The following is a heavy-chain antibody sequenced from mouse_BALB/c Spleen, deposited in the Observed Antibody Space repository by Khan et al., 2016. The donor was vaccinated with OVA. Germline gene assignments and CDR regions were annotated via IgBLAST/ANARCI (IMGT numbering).Heavy chain of an antibody. CDR1: GYTFTSYW. D-gene: IGHD1-1*01. CDR2: INPSTGYT. Sequence: QVQLQQSGAELAKPGASVKMSCKASGYTFTSYWMHWVKQRPGQGLEWIGYINPSTGYTEYNQKFKDKATLTADKSSSTAYMQLSSLTSEDSAVYYCASSYYYGSSYYAMDYWGQGTSVTGAS. J-gene: IGHJ4*01. V-gene: IGHV1-7*01. CDR3: ASSYYYGSSYYAMDY.